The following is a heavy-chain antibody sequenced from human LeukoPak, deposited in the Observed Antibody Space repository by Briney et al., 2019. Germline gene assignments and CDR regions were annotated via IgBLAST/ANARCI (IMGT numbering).Heavy chain of an antibody. CDR2: INHFGTT. V-gene: IGHV4-34*01. CDR3: ARGFNYMDV. CDR1: GGSLNDHY. Sequence: SETLSLTCAVFGGSLNDHYWIWIRQPPGQGLEWIGEINHFGTTNYNSSLKSRVTISIDASKKQFSLKLNSVTAADTALYYCARGFNYMDVWGKGTTVTV. J-gene: IGHJ6*03.